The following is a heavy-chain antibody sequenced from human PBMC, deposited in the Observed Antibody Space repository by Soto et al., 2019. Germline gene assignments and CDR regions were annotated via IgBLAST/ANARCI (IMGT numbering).Heavy chain of an antibody. V-gene: IGHV3-23*01. CDR2: ISGSGGST. J-gene: IGHJ4*02. Sequence: EVQLLESGGGLVQPGGSLRLSCAASGFTFSSYAMSWVRQAPGKGLEWVSAISGSGGSTYYADSVKGRFTISRDNSKNTLYLQMNSLRAEDTAVYYCAKDSKDNNDYGAPPSFDYWGQGTLVTVSS. CDR3: AKDSKDNNDYGAPPSFDY. D-gene: IGHD4-17*01. CDR1: GFTFSSYA.